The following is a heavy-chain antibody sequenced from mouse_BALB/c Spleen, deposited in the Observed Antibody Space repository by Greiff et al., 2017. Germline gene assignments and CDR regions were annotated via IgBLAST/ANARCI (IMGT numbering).Heavy chain of an antibody. D-gene: IGHD1-1*01. V-gene: IGHV14-3*02. CDR2: IDPANGNT. Sequence: EVKLMESGAELVKPGASVKLSCTASGFNIKDTYMHWVKQRPEQGLEWIGRIDPANGNTKYDPKFQGKATITADTSSNTAYLQLSSLTSEDTAVYYCARNYGSPLAMDYWGQGTSVTVSS. J-gene: IGHJ4*01. CDR3: ARNYGSPLAMDY. CDR1: GFNIKDTY.